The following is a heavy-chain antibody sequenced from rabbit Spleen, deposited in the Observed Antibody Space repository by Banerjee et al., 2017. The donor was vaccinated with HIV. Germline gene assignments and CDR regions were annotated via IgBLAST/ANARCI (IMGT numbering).Heavy chain of an antibody. D-gene: IGHD8-1*01. Sequence: QSLEESGGDLVKPGASLTLTCTASGFSFSSRYYMCWVRQAPGKGLEWIACISSGSSGDTYYASWAKGRFTVSKTSSTTVTLQMTSLTAADMATYFCARDTGSSFSSYGMDLWGPGTLVTVS. CDR1: GFSFSSRYY. V-gene: IGHV1S40*01. CDR2: ISSGSSGDT. CDR3: ARDTGSSFSSYGMDL. J-gene: IGHJ6*01.